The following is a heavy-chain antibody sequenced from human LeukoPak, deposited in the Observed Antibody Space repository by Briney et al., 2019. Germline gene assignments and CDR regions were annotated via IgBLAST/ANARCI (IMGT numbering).Heavy chain of an antibody. V-gene: IGHV1-2*02. CDR3: ARDSGSYYNFDY. CDR1: GYTFTGYY. Sequence: GASVKVSCKASGYTFTGYYMHWVRLAPGQGLEWMGWINPNSGGTNYAQKFQGRVTMTRHTSISTAYMELSRLRSDDTAVYYCARDSGSYYNFDYWGQGTLVTVSS. D-gene: IGHD3-10*01. CDR2: INPNSGGT. J-gene: IGHJ4*02.